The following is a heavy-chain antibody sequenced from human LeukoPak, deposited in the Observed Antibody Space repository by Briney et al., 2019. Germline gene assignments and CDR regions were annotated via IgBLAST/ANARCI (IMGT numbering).Heavy chain of an antibody. V-gene: IGHV4-59*01. CDR2: ILYSGIT. CDR1: DGSISSYY. CDR3: ARWGHFDTSGYLVVDY. J-gene: IGHJ4*02. Sequence: SETLSLTCTISDGSISSYYWNWIRQSPGKGLEWIGHILYSGITHYNPSLQSPVYISIDTSKKHLCLNLRSVTAVDTDVYYCARWGHFDTSGYLVVDYWGQGTLVTVSS. D-gene: IGHD3-22*01.